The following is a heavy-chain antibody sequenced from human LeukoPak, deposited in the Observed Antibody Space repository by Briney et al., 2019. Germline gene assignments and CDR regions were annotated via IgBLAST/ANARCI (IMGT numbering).Heavy chain of an antibody. D-gene: IGHD3-22*01. CDR3: ARDEGYYYDSSGDYYFDY. CDR1: GGTFSSYA. J-gene: IGHJ4*02. Sequence: ASVKVSCKASGGTFSSYAISWVRQAPGQGLEWMGWISAYNGNTNYAQKLQGRVTMTTDTSTSTAYMELRSLRSDDTAVYYCARDEGYYYDSSGDYYFDYWGQGTLVTVSS. CDR2: ISAYNGNT. V-gene: IGHV1-18*01.